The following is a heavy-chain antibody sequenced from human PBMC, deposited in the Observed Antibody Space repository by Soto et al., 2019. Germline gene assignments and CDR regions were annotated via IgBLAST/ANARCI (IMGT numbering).Heavy chain of an antibody. CDR1: GYTLTDLS. D-gene: IGHD6-19*01. V-gene: IGHV1-24*01. CDR2: FDAYNGDT. J-gene: IGHJ3*02. Sequence: ASVTVSCKVSGYTLTDLSMHWVRQAPGKGLEWMGGFDAYNGDTNYAQKLQGRVTMTTDTSTSTAYMELRSLRSDDTAVYYCASLIAVAGPESAFDIWGQGTMVTVSS. CDR3: ASLIAVAGPESAFDI.